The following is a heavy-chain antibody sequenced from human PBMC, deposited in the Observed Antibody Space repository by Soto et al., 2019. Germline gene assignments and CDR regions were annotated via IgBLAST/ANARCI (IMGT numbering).Heavy chain of an antibody. Sequence: GGSLRLSCAASGFTVSSNYMSWVRQAPGKGLEWVSVIYSGGSTYYADSAKGRFTISRDNSKNTLYLQMNSLRAEDTAVYYCARDNYDILAGSYDYWGQGTLVTVSS. J-gene: IGHJ4*02. CDR1: GFTVSSNY. CDR2: IYSGGST. CDR3: ARDNYDILAGSYDY. D-gene: IGHD3-9*01. V-gene: IGHV3-53*01.